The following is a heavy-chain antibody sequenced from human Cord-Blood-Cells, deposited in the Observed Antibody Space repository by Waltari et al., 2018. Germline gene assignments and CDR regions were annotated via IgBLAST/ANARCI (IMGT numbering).Heavy chain of an antibody. Sequence: QVQLQQWGAGLLKPSETLSLTGAVYGGSFSGYYWSWTRQPPGKGQEWFGEINHRGSTTCTPSLKRRVTISVDTCKNQFSLKLSSGTAADTAVYYCAKGNYSGSYFAYWGQGTRVTVSS. D-gene: IGHD1-26*01. CDR3: AKGNYSGSYFAY. CDR2: INHRGST. V-gene: IGHV4-34*01. J-gene: IGHJ4*02. CDR1: GGSFSGYY.